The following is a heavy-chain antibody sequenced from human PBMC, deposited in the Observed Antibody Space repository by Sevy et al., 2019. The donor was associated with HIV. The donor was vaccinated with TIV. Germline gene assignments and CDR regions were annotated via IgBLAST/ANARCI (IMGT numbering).Heavy chain of an antibody. D-gene: IGHD2-15*01. V-gene: IGHV3-53*01. CDR1: GFDIRSNY. Sequence: GGSLRLSCVVSGFDIRSNYMSWVRQAPGKGLEWVSHIYAGGTAYYADSVKGRFTFYRDDSKNTVSLQMRSLRVEDSAVYYCASEYCSRGSCFFDYWGQGIQVTVSS. CDR2: IYAGGTA. CDR3: ASEYCSRGSCFFDY. J-gene: IGHJ4*02.